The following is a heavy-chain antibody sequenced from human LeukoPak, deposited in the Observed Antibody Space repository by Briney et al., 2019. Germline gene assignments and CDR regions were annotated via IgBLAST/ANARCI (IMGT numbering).Heavy chain of an antibody. D-gene: IGHD3-16*01. CDR2: INHSGST. Sequence: SETLSLSCAVYGGSFSGYYWSWIRQLPGKGLEWIGEINHSGSTNYNPSLKSRVTISVDTSKNQFSLKLSSVTAADTAVYYCARETAGGGYDYWGQGTLVTVSS. V-gene: IGHV4-34*01. CDR3: ARETAGGGYDY. CDR1: GGSFSGYY. J-gene: IGHJ4*02.